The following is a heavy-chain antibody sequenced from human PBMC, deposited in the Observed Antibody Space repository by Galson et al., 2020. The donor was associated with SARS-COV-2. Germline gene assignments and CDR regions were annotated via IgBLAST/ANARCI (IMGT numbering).Heavy chain of an antibody. V-gene: IGHV4-30-4*01. CDR1: GGSISSGDYY. CDR3: ARAIQGTYDYVWGSYRSRWFDP. CDR2: IYYSGST. D-gene: IGHD3-16*02. Sequence: ETSETLSLTCTVSGGSISSGDYYWSWIRQPPGKGLEWIGYIYYSGSTYYNPSLKSRVTISVDTSKNQFSLKLSSVTAADTAVYYCARAIQGTYDYVWGSYRSRWFDPGGQGTLVTVSS. J-gene: IGHJ5*02.